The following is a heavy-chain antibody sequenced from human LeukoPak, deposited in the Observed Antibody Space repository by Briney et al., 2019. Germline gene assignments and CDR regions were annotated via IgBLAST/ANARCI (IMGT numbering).Heavy chain of an antibody. V-gene: IGHV3-7*01. CDR1: GFTFSTYW. Sequence: PGGSLRLSCAGSGFTFSTYWMNWVRQAPGMGLERVASLKQDGSEKKYVDSVKGRFTISRDNSKNTLYLQMNSLRAEDTAVYYCAKDQTMTAAGTDYWGQGTLVTVSS. J-gene: IGHJ4*02. CDR3: AKDQTMTAAGTDY. CDR2: LKQDGSEK. D-gene: IGHD6-13*01.